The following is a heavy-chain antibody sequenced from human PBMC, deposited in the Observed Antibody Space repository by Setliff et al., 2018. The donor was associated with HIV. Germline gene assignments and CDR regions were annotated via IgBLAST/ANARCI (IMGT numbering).Heavy chain of an antibody. CDR3: ASAYCSSTGCYVRWGNGMDV. D-gene: IGHD2-2*01. J-gene: IGHJ6*02. CDR1: GDTFSNYA. CDR2: IIPIFGAA. V-gene: IGHV1-69*05. Sequence: SVKVSCKASGDTFSNYAISWVRQAPGQGLEWMGGIIPIFGAASHAQKFQGRVTITTDESTSTAYMELSSLRFEDTAMYYCASAYCSSTGCYVRWGNGMDVWGQGTTVT.